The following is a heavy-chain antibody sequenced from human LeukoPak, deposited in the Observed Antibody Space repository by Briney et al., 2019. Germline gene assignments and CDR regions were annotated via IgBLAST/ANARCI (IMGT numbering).Heavy chain of an antibody. V-gene: IGHV4-38-2*02. Sequence: SETLSLTCTVSGYSMSSGYYWGWIRQPPGKGLEWIGSIYHSGSTYYNPSLKSRVTISVDTSKNQFSLKLSSVTAADTAVYYCASGGGYYDSSGYPSIDYWGQGTLVTVSS. D-gene: IGHD3-22*01. CDR2: IYHSGST. CDR1: GYSMSSGYY. CDR3: ASGGGYYDSSGYPSIDY. J-gene: IGHJ4*02.